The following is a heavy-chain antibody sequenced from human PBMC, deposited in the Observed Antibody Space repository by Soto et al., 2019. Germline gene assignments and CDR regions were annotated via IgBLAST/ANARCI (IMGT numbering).Heavy chain of an antibody. CDR3: ARDVHFYGDYTYYYYYGMDV. V-gene: IGHV1-2*04. Sequence: ASAQVSCKASGYTFTGYYMHSVRQAPGQGLEWMGWINPDSGGTNYAQKFQGWVTMTRDTSISTAYMELSRLRSDDTAVYYCARDVHFYGDYTYYYYYGMDVWGQRTTVTVSS. CDR1: GYTFTGYY. CDR2: INPDSGGT. J-gene: IGHJ6*02. D-gene: IGHD4-17*01.